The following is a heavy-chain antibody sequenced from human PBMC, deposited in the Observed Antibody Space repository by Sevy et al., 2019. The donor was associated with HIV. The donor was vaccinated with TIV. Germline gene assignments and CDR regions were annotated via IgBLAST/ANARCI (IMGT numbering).Heavy chain of an antibody. CDR2: INPKTGGT. CDR3: ARMGDYYDTSDYYPLKD. D-gene: IGHD3-22*01. V-gene: IGHV1-2*02. Sequence: ASVKVSCKASGYTFTGYYVHWLRQAPGQGLEWMGWINPKTGGTYFAKKFQDRVTMTTGTSITTAYMELSGLRVDDTAFYYCARMGDYYDTSDYYPLKDWGQGTMVTVSS. CDR1: GYTFTGYY. J-gene: IGHJ4*03.